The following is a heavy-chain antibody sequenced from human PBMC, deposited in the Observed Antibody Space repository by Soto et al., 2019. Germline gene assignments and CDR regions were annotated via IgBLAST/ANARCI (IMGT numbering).Heavy chain of an antibody. CDR1: GYTFTSYG. CDR3: ARDAHCSSTSCYNWFAP. CDR2: ISAYNGNT. D-gene: IGHD2-2*01. Sequence: ASVKVSCKASGYTFTSYGISWVRQAPGQGLEWMGWISAYNGNTNYAQKLQGRVTMTTDTSTSTAYMELRSLRSDDTAVYYCARDAHCSSTSCYNWFAPWGQGTLVTVSS. J-gene: IGHJ5*02. V-gene: IGHV1-18*01.